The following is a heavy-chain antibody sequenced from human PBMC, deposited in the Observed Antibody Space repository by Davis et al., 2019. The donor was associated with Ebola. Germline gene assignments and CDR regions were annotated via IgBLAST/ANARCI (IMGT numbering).Heavy chain of an antibody. D-gene: IGHD3-3*01. V-gene: IGHV3-48*03. Sequence: GGSLRLSCAASGFTFSSYEMNWVRQAPGKGLEWASYISSSGSTIYYADSVKGRFTISRDNAKNSLYLQMNSLRAEDTAVYYCARGGYDFWSGFMDVWGQGTTVTVSS. CDR2: ISSSGSTI. CDR3: ARGGYDFWSGFMDV. CDR1: GFTFSSYE. J-gene: IGHJ6*02.